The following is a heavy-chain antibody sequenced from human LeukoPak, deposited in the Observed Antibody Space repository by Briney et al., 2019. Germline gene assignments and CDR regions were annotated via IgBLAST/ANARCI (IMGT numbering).Heavy chain of an antibody. CDR2: INPNSGNT. CDR1: GCTFTSYD. D-gene: IGHD1-1*01. CDR3: ARTSTGTRGGYDV. J-gene: IGHJ4*02. V-gene: IGHV1-8*01. Sequence: ASVKVSCKASGCTFTSYDINWVRQASGQGLEWLGWINPNSGNTGFTQKFQGRVTVTRSTSISTAYMELSSLTSDDTAVYYCARTSTGTRGGYDVWGQGTLVTVSS.